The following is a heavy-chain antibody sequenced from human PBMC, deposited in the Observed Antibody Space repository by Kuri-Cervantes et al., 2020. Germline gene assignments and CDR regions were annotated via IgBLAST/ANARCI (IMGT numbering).Heavy chain of an antibody. V-gene: IGHV3-21*04. CDR2: ISSSSSYI. CDR1: GFTLSSYS. CDR3: AGRDLHDAFDI. Sequence: GESLKISCAASGFTLSSYSMNWVRQAPGKGLEWVSSISSSSSYIYYADSVKGRFTISRDNAKNSLYLQMNSLRAEDTAVYYCAGRDLHDAFDIWGQGTMVTVSS. J-gene: IGHJ3*02.